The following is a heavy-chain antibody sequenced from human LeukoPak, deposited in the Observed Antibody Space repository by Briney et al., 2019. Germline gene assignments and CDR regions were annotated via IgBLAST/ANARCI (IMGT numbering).Heavy chain of an antibody. CDR2: ISSSSSYI. Sequence: GGSLRLSCAASGFTFSSYSMNWVRQAPGKGLEWVSSISSSSSYIYYADSVKGRFTISRDNAKNSLYLQMNSLRAEDTAVYYCASGTDYDFWSGYPPSFDYWGQGTLVTVYS. V-gene: IGHV3-21*01. D-gene: IGHD3-3*01. CDR3: ASGTDYDFWSGYPPSFDY. J-gene: IGHJ4*02. CDR1: GFTFSSYS.